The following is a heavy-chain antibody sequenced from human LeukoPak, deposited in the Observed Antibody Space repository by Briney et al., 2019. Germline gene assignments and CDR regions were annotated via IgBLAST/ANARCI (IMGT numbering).Heavy chain of an antibody. J-gene: IGHJ4*02. V-gene: IGHV1-46*01. Sequence: ASVKVSCKASGYTFTSYYMHWVRQAPGQGLEWMGIINPSGGSTSYAQKFQGRVTISVDTSKNQFSLKLSSVTAADTAVYYCARGASMVRVWGQGTLVTVSS. CDR1: GYTFTSYY. CDR2: INPSGGST. CDR3: ARGASMVRV. D-gene: IGHD3-10*01.